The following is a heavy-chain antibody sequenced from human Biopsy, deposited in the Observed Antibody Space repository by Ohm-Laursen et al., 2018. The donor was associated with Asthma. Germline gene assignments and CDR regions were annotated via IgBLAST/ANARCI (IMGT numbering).Heavy chain of an antibody. D-gene: IGHD2-21*02. CDR2: IYRNGDT. CDR1: GDSIDSGDYS. Sequence: TLSLTWAVSGDSIDSGDYSWTWIRQSPGVGLEWIGYIYRNGDTYYTPPLKNRVTISIDRSKNQFSLRLRSVTAADTAVYYCARGWNCGGDCYSLDYWGQGTLVTVSS. CDR3: ARGWNCGGDCYSLDY. J-gene: IGHJ4*02. V-gene: IGHV4-30-2*06.